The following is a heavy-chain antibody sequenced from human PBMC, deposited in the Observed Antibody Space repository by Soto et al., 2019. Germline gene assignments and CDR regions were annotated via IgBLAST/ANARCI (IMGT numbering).Heavy chain of an antibody. CDR2: INSDGSST. CDR3: ARDPLYYYGMEV. CDR1: GFTFSSYW. V-gene: IGHV3-74*01. Sequence: RRLSCAASGFTFSSYWMHWVRQAPGKGLVRVSRINSDGSSTSYADSVKGRFTISRDNAKNTLYLQMNSLRAEDTAVYYCARDPLYYYGMEVWGQGTTVTVSS. J-gene: IGHJ6*02.